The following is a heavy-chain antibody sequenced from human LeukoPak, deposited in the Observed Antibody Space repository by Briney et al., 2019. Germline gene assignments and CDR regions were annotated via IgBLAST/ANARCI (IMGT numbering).Heavy chain of an antibody. CDR2: IYYSGST. D-gene: IGHD2-15*01. CDR1: GGSISSSSYY. J-gene: IGHJ4*02. V-gene: IGHV4-39*01. CDR3: ARMVAAQGYFDY. Sequence: PSETLSLTCTVSGGSISSSSYYWGWSRQPPGKGLEWIGSIYYSGSTYYNPSLKSRVTISVDTSKNQFSLKLSSVTAADTAAYYCARMVAAQGYFDYWGQGTLVTVSS.